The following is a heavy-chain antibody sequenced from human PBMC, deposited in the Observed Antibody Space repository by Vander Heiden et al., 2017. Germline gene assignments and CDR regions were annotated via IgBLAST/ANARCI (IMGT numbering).Heavy chain of an antibody. V-gene: IGHV3-33*01. D-gene: IGHD6-19*01. J-gene: IGHJ4*02. CDR2: IWYDGSNK. CDR3: ARDKEAVANYYFDY. Sequence: QVQLVESGGGVVQPGRSLILSCGASAFTSSSYGMYWVRQAPGKGLELVAAIWYDGSNKYYADSVKGRFTISRDNSKNTLYLQMNSLRAEDTAVYYCARDKEAVANYYFDYWGQGTLVTVSS. CDR1: AFTSSSYG.